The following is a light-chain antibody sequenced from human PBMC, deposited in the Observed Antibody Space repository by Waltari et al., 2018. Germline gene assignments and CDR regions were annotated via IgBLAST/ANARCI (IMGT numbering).Light chain of an antibody. Sequence: DIQMTQSPSTMSASVGDRVTITCRASQTISIWLAWYQQKPGKAPKILIYKASSLESGVPSRFSGSGSGTEFTLTISSLQPDDFATYYCQQYSTFPFTFGPGTKVGIK. V-gene: IGKV1-5*03. CDR2: KAS. CDR1: QTISIW. CDR3: QQYSTFPFT. J-gene: IGKJ3*01.